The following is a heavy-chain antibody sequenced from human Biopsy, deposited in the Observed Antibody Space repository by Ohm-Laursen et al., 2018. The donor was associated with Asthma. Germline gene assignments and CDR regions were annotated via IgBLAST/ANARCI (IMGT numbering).Heavy chain of an antibody. J-gene: IGHJ5*02. CDR3: ARTTYGHDGFDP. CDR2: IYYSGST. CDR1: GGSINIGDYY. V-gene: IGHV4-31*02. Sequence: TLSLTWTVSGGSINIGDYYWSWIRQHPVKGLEWIGHIYYSGSTYYNPSLKSRVSISLDTSKNQFSLSLTSVTAADTAVYYCARTTYGHDGFDPWGQGTLVTVSS. D-gene: IGHD4-17*01.